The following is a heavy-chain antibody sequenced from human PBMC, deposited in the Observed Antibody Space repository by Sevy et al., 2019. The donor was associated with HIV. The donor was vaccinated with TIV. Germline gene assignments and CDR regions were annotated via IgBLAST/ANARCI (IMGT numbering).Heavy chain of an antibody. V-gene: IGHV3-48*02. CDR1: GFTFSSYS. CDR2: ISSSSSTI. J-gene: IGHJ2*01. Sequence: GGSLRLSCAASGFTFSSYSMNWVRQAPGKGLEWVSYISSSSSTIYYADSVKGRFTISRDNAKNSLYLQMKGLGDEDTAVYYCARGKYYYGSGSYNRWYFDLWGRGTLVTVSS. CDR3: ARGKYYYGSGSYNRWYFDL. D-gene: IGHD3-10*01.